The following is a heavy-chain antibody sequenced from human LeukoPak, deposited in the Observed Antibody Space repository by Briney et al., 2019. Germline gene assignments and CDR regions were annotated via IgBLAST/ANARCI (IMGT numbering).Heavy chain of an antibody. J-gene: IGHJ4*02. CDR3: AKTGYSGSAYGTWYFDY. CDR1: GFTFNTYD. V-gene: IGHV3-23*01. Sequence: GGSLRLSCTVSGFTFNTYDMTWVRQAPGKGLAWVSGISISGDDTYYADSVKGRFTVSRDNSKNTLYLQMNSLRTEDTAVYYCAKTGYSGSAYGTWYFDYWGQGTLVTVSS. CDR2: ISISGDDT. D-gene: IGHD5-12*01.